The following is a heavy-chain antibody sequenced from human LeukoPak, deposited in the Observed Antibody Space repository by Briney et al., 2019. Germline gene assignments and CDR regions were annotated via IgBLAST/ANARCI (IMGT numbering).Heavy chain of an antibody. Sequence: SETLSLTCTVSGGSVSSGSYYWSWIRQPPGRGLEWIAYIHYSGSAAYNPSLKSRVTISRDMSTNQFSLKVTSVTAADTAVYFCARDMGAPDYGSYSVDYWGQGTLVTVSS. J-gene: IGHJ4*02. CDR2: IHYSGSA. D-gene: IGHD4-23*01. CDR3: ARDMGAPDYGSYSVDY. CDR1: GGSVSSGSYY. V-gene: IGHV4-61*01.